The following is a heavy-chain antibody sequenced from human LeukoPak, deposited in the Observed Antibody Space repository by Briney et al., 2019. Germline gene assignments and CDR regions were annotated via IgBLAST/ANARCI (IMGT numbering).Heavy chain of an antibody. V-gene: IGHV3-7*01. CDR1: GFTFSSYW. D-gene: IGHD3-22*01. CDR2: IKQDGSEK. J-gene: IGHJ4*02. CDR3: AKSPYYYDSSGYYI. Sequence: GGSLRLSCAASGFTFSSYWMSWVRQAPGKGLEWVANIKQDGSEKYYVDSVKGRFTISRDNSKNTLYLQMNSLRADDTAVYYCAKSPYYYDSSGYYIWGQGTLVTVSS.